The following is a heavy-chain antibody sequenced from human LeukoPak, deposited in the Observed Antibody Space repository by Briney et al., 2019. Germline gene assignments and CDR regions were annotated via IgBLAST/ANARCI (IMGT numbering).Heavy chain of an antibody. CDR2: INTNTGNP. CDR3: ARGGDGDYRYY. Sequence: ASVKVSCKASGYTFTSYAMNWVRQAPGQGLEWMGWINTNTGNPTYAQGSTGRFVFSLDTSVSTAYLQISSLRAEDTAVYYCARGGDGDYRYYWGQGTLVTVSS. CDR1: GYTFTSYA. V-gene: IGHV7-4-1*02. D-gene: IGHD4-17*01. J-gene: IGHJ4*02.